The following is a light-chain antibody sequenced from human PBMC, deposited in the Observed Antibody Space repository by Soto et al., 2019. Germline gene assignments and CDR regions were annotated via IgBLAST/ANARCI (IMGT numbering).Light chain of an antibody. CDR3: QQGFSRPRT. V-gene: IGKV1-39*01. CDR1: QSIRHD. J-gene: IGKJ1*01. Sequence: IQMTQSPSSLSASVGDRVTITCRSSQSIRHDLNWYQQRPGKAPKLLIYTTSNLESGVPSRFSGSGSGTDFTLTINNMQPEDFGNYFCQQGFSRPRTFGLGTKLDIK. CDR2: TTS.